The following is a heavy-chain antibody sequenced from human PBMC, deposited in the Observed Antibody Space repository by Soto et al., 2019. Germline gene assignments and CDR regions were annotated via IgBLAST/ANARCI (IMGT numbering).Heavy chain of an antibody. CDR3: ARVRREAGTKWGAFDI. CDR1: SGSISSSNW. J-gene: IGHJ3*02. CDR2: IYHSGST. Sequence: QVQLQESGPGLVKPSGTLSLTCAVSSGSISSSNWWSWVRQPPGKGLEWIGEIYHSGSTNYNPSLKSRVTIAVDKSKNQFSLKLSSVTAADTAVYYCARVRREAGTKWGAFDIWGQGTMVTVSS. D-gene: IGHD6-19*01. V-gene: IGHV4-4*02.